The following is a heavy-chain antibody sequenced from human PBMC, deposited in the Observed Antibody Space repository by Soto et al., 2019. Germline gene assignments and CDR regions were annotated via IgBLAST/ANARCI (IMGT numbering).Heavy chain of an antibody. V-gene: IGHV1-24*01. J-gene: IGHJ3*02. CDR3: ATGVVGATAMRAFDI. CDR1: GYTFTGYY. D-gene: IGHD1-26*01. CDR2: FDPEDGET. Sequence: ASVKVSCKASGYTFTGYYMHWVRKAPGKGLEWMGGFDPEDGETIYAQKFQGRVTMTEDTSTDTAYMELSSLRSEDTAVYYCATGVVGATAMRAFDIWGQGTMVTVSS.